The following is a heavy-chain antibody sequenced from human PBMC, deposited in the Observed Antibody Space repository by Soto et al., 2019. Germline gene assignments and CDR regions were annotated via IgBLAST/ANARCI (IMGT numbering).Heavy chain of an antibody. J-gene: IGHJ6*02. D-gene: IGHD3-10*01. CDR2: IIPIFGTA. V-gene: IGHV1-69*06. CDR3: AGYSMVRGVIILTYYGMDV. Sequence: SVKISCKASGRTFSSYAISWVRQAPGQGLEWMGGIIPIFGTANYAQKFQGRATITADKSTSTAYMELSCLRSEDSAVYYCAGYSMVRGVIILTYYGMDVWGQGTTVTVCS. CDR1: GRTFSSYA.